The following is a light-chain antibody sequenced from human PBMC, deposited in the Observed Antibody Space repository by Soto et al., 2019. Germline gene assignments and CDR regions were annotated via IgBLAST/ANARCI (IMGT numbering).Light chain of an antibody. CDR3: NSYTSSNNYV. Sequence: QSALTQPPSVSGSPGQSVTISCTGTSSDVGSYNRVSWYQQPPGTAPKLMIYEVSNRPSVVPDRFSGSKSGNTASLTISGLQPEDEADYYCNSYTSSNNYVFGTGTKLTVL. CDR2: EVS. CDR1: SSDVGSYNR. V-gene: IGLV2-18*02. J-gene: IGLJ1*01.